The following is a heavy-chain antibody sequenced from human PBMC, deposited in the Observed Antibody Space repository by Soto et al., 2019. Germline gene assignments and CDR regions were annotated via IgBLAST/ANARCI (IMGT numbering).Heavy chain of an antibody. CDR2: IYSGGST. Sequence: GGSLRLSCAASGFTVNNNYMSWVRQAPGKGLEWVALIYSGGSTYYADSVKGRFTISRDNSKNTLYLQMNSLRAEDTAVYYCARDDYDILTGPGGYYYYGMDVWGQGTTVTVSS. D-gene: IGHD3-9*01. CDR3: ARDDYDILTGPGGYYYYGMDV. CDR1: GFTVNNNY. V-gene: IGHV3-53*01. J-gene: IGHJ6*02.